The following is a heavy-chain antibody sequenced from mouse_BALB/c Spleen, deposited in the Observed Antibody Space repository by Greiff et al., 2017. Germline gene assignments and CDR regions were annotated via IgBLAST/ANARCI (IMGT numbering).Heavy chain of an antibody. D-gene: IGHD2-4*01. CDR1: GYTFTDYN. Sequence: EVQLQQSGPELVKPGASVKISCKASGYTFTDYNMHWVKQSHGKSLEWIGYIYPYNGGTGYNQKFKSKATLTVDNSSSTAYMELRSLTSEDSAVYDCAGISTMITTWFAYWGQGTLVTVSA. V-gene: IGHV1S29*02. CDR2: IYPYNGGT. J-gene: IGHJ3*01. CDR3: AGISTMITTWFAY.